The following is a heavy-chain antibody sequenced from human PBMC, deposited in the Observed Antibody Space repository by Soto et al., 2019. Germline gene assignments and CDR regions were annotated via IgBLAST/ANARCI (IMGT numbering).Heavy chain of an antibody. D-gene: IGHD6-6*01. CDR2: TGATGRPT. V-gene: IGHV3-23*01. J-gene: IGHJ5*02. CDR1: GFTFNIYA. CDR3: AKWGSSSPPWFDP. Sequence: GGPLRLSCAASGFTFNIYAMTWVRQAPGKGLEWVSTTGATGRPTYYSDSVKGRSTVSRDNSKNTLYLQMNSLRAEDTAVYCCAKWGSSSPPWFDPWGQGTLVTVSS.